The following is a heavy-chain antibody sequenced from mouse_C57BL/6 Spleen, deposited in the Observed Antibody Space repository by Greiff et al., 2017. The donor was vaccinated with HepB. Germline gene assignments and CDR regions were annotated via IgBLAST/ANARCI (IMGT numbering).Heavy chain of an antibody. V-gene: IGHV1-82*01. CDR3: AISYSNSLFFDY. CDR2: IYPGDGDT. D-gene: IGHD2-5*01. CDR1: GYAFSSSW. Sequence: QVQLQQSGPELVKPGASVKISCKASGYAFSSSWMNWVKQRPGKGLEWIGRIYPGDGDTNYNGKFKGKATLTADKSSSTAYMQLSSLTPEDSAVYFCAISYSNSLFFDYWGQGTTLTVSS. J-gene: IGHJ2*01.